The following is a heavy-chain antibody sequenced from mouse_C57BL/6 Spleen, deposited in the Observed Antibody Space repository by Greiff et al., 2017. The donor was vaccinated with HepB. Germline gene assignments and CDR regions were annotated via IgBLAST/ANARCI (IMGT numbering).Heavy chain of an antibody. CDR2: ISDGGSYT. V-gene: IGHV5-4*03. Sequence: EVKLVESGGGLVKPGGSLKLSCAASGFTFSSYAMSWVRQTPEKRLEWVATISDGGSYTYYPDNVKGRFTISRDNAKNNLYLQMSHLKSEDTAMYYCARAPYYYYGSSSYYFDYWGQGTTLTVSS. CDR3: ARAPYYYYGSSSYYFDY. J-gene: IGHJ2*01. CDR1: GFTFSSYA. D-gene: IGHD1-1*01.